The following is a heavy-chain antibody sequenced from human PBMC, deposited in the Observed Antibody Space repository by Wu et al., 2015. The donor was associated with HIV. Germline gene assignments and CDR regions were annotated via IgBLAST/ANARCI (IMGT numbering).Heavy chain of an antibody. Sequence: QVQLVQSGAEVKKPGASVKVSCKASGYTFTSYAISWVREAPGQGLEWMGSIFPMFGTPTYAQRFQGRVTISADKSTSSAYMEVSRLTSDDTAVYYCARRPPHQFYMDVWGKGTTVTVSS. J-gene: IGHJ6*03. D-gene: IGHD1-14*01. CDR3: ARRPPHQFYMDV. CDR2: IFPMFGTP. CDR1: GYTFTSYA. V-gene: IGHV1-69*06.